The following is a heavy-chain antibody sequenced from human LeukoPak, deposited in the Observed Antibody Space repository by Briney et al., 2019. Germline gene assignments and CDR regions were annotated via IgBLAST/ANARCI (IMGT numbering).Heavy chain of an antibody. CDR2: IYYSGST. Sequence: SETLSLTCTVSGGSISSSSYYWGWIRQPPGKGLEWIGSIYYSGSTYYNPSLKSRVTISVDTSKNQFSLKLSSVTAADTAVYYCARGYTEMATITRSFDYWGQGTLVTVSS. CDR3: ARGYTEMATITRSFDY. D-gene: IGHD5-24*01. J-gene: IGHJ4*02. CDR1: GGSISSSSYY. V-gene: IGHV4-39*07.